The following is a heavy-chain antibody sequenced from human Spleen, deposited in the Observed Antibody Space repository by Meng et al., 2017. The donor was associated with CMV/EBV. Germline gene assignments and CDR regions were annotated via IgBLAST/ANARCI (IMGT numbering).Heavy chain of an antibody. V-gene: IGHV3-11*04. Sequence: CVASGFTFSDYYMSWVRQAPGKGLEWVSYISKSGETIYDTDSVKGRFTISRDNAKNSLYLQMSSLRVEDTAVYYCVRDADSSSSGDYWGQGTPVTVSS. CDR2: ISKSGETI. D-gene: IGHD3-22*01. CDR1: GFTFSDYY. CDR3: VRDADSSSSGDY. J-gene: IGHJ4*02.